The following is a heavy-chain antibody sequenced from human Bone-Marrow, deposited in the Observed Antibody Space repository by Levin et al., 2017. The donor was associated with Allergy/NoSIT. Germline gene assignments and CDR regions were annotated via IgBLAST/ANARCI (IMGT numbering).Heavy chain of an antibody. CDR2: IYHSGST. CDR1: GGSISSNNW. Sequence: PSETLSLTCAVSGGSISSNNWWSWVRQPPGKGLEWIGEIYHSGSTIYNPSLKSRVTISVDKPKTQFSLKLNSVTAADTAVYYCAWGNSVSEWSYHFDYWGQGMLVTVSS. V-gene: IGHV4-4*02. J-gene: IGHJ4*02. CDR3: AWGNSVSEWSYHFDY. D-gene: IGHD3-3*01.